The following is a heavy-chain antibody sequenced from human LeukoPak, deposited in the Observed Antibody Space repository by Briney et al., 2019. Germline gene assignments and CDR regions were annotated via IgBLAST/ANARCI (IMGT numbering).Heavy chain of an antibody. Sequence: PSETLSLTCTVSGGSISSYYWSWIRQPPGKGLEWIGYIYYSGSTNYNPSLKRRVTISVDTSKNQFSLKLSSVTAADTAVYYCARGCDCSGWLDAFDIWGQGKMVTVST. J-gene: IGHJ3*02. CDR2: IYYSGST. V-gene: IGHV4-59*01. D-gene: IGHD6-19*01. CDR3: ARGCDCSGWLDAFDI. CDR1: GGSISSYY.